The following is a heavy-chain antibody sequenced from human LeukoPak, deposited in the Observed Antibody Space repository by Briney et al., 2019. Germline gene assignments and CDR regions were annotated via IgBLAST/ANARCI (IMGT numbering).Heavy chain of an antibody. V-gene: IGHV1-2*02. CDR2: INPKSGGT. D-gene: IGHD2-15*01. Sequence: ASVKVSCKASGYTFTGYYMHWVRQAPGQGLEWMGSINPKSGGTNYAQKFQGRVTMTRDTSISTAYMELSRLRSDDTAVYYCARAPYCSGGSCPDYWGQGTLVTVSS. CDR1: GYTFTGYY. CDR3: ARAPYCSGGSCPDY. J-gene: IGHJ4*02.